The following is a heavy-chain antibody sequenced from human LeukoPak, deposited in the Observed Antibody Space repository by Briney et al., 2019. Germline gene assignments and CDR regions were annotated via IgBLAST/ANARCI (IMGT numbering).Heavy chain of an antibody. CDR2: IYYSGST. D-gene: IGHD3-10*01. CDR1: GGSISSYY. Sequence: SETLSLTCTVSGGSISSYYWSWIRQPPGKGLEWIGYIYYSGSTNYNPSLKSRVTISVDTSKNQFSLKLSSVTAADTAVYYCTRGRPRFDPWGQGTLVTVSS. CDR3: TRGRPRFDP. J-gene: IGHJ5*02. V-gene: IGHV4-59*01.